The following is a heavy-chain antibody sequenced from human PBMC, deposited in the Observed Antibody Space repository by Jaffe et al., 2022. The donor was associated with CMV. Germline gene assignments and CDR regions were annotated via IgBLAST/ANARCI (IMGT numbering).Heavy chain of an antibody. CDR2: IQEDGSEK. CDR3: ARRVSLNYDTSGYPLYYYYYGLDV. CDR1: GFTFSSYW. V-gene: IGHV3-7*01. D-gene: IGHD3-22*01. Sequence: EVQLVESGGGLVQPGGSLRLSCAASGFTFSSYWMTWVRQAPGKGLEWVANIQEDGSEKNYVDSLKGRFTISRDNAKNSLYLQMNSLRVEDTAVYYCARRVSLNYDTSGYPLYYYYYGLDVWGQGTTVTVSS. J-gene: IGHJ6*02.